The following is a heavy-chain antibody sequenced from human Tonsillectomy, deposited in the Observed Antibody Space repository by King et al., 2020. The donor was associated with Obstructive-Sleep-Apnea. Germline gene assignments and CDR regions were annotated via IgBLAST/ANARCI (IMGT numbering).Heavy chain of an antibody. Sequence: LQLQESGPGLVKPSETLSLTFSVSGGSINNYYWSWIRQPPGKGLEWIGYMYYSGNTNFNPSLKSRVTISADTSKIQFSLRLSSVTAADTAVYFCARHRGVEDYGGYGDYFDYWGQGTLVTVSS. D-gene: IGHD5-12*01. J-gene: IGHJ4*02. CDR3: ARHRGVEDYGGYGDYFDY. CDR2: MYYSGNT. V-gene: IGHV4-59*08. CDR1: GGSINNYY.